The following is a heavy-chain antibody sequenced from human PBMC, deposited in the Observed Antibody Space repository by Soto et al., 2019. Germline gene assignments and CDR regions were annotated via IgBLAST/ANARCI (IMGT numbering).Heavy chain of an antibody. J-gene: IGHJ4*02. Sequence: EVQLLESGGGLVQPGGSLRLSCAASGFTFSSYAMSWVRQAPGKGLEWVSAISGSGGNTYYADSVKGRFTISKENSKNTLYLQMNGLRAEDTAVVYCAKEGPCGDSPWYFDYWGQGTLVTVSS. V-gene: IGHV3-23*01. CDR3: AKEGPCGDSPWYFDY. D-gene: IGHD4-17*01. CDR1: GFTFSSYA. CDR2: ISGSGGNT.